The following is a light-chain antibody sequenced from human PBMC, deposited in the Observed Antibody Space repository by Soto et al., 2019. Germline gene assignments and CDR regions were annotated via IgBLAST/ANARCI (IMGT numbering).Light chain of an antibody. J-gene: IGKJ2*01. CDR2: KAS. V-gene: IGKV1-5*03. Sequence: DIQMTQSPSTLSASVGDRVTITCRASQSISSWLAWYQQKPGEAPKLLIYKASSLESGVPSRFSGSGSGTEFTLTISSLQPDDFATYYCQQYNSYSYTFGQGTKVDIK. CDR1: QSISSW. CDR3: QQYNSYSYT.